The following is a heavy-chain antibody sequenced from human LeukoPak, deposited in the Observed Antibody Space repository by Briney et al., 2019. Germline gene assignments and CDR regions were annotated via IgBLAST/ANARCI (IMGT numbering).Heavy chain of an antibody. J-gene: IGHJ5*02. V-gene: IGHV3-21*01. CDR3: VKGSGSYYYNWFDP. CDR1: GFIFSSYS. D-gene: IGHD3-10*01. Sequence: GGSLRLSCAASGFIFSSYSMNWVRQAPGKGLEWVPSISSSSSYIYYADSVKGRFTISRDNAKDSLYLQMNSLRAEDTAVYYCVKGSGSYYYNWFDPWGQGTLVTVSS. CDR2: ISSSSSYI.